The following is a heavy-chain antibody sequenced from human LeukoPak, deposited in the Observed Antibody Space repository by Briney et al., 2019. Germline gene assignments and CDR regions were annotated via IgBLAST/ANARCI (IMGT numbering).Heavy chain of an antibody. J-gene: IGHJ5*02. CDR3: VRDYFCSGGTCDDCFDP. V-gene: IGHV1-18*01. Sequence: ASVKVSCKASGYTFTNYGISWVRQAPGQGLEWMAWFSTYDHDTNYAQKFRGRVTMTTDTSTSTAYMELRSLGSDDTAVYYCVRDYFCSGGTCDDCFDPWGQGTLVTVSS. CDR1: GYTFTNYG. CDR2: FSTYDHDT. D-gene: IGHD2-15*01.